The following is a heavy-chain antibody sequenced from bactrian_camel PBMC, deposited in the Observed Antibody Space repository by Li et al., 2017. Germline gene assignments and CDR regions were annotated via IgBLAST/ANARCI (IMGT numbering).Heavy chain of an antibody. CDR1: GFGSRTKC. Sequence: ASGFGSRTKCMVWFRQAPGKGLDEREEVATITIDGDISYAYSVKGRFTISLDVAKNTGSLQMNNLKPEDTAVYYCAQVLVGMGNYWGQGNQVIV. D-gene: IGHD2*01. CDR2: ITIDGDI. V-gene: IGHV3S53*01. J-gene: IGHJ4*01. CDR3: AQVLVGMGNY.